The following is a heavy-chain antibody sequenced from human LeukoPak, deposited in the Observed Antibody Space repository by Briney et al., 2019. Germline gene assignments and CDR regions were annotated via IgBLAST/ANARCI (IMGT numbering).Heavy chain of an antibody. D-gene: IGHD6-13*01. V-gene: IGHV4-39*01. CDR2: IYYTGST. CDR1: GGSIRSSDYH. J-gene: IGHJ4*02. Sequence: SETLSLTCTVSGGSIRSSDYHWGWIRQPPGKGLEWIGCIYYTGSTYYNPSLRGRVTVSIDTSRNQFSLRVNSVTAADTAVYYCARRTHSSSLTYWGQGALVTVSS. CDR3: ARRTHSSSLTY.